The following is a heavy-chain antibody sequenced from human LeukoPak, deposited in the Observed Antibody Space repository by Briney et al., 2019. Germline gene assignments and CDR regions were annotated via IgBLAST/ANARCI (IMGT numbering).Heavy chain of an antibody. CDR1: GGSISSSNW. J-gene: IGHJ4*02. CDR3: AGRRAYSYDSSGYFIGG. D-gene: IGHD3-22*01. V-gene: IGHV4-4*02. CDR2: IYHSGST. Sequence: SETLSLTCAVSGGSISSSNWWSWVRQPPGKGLEWIGEIYHSGSTNYNPSLKSRVTIPVDKSKNQFSLKLSSVTAADTAVYYCAGRRAYSYDSSGYFIGGWGQGTLVTVSS.